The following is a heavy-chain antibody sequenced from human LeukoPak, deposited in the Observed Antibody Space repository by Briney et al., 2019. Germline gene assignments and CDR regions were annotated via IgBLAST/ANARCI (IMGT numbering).Heavy chain of an antibody. V-gene: IGHV3-74*01. CDR2: IQNDGSNT. Sequence: GGSLRLSCAASGFTFTTYWMHWVRQVPGKGLVWVSRIQNDGSNTDYADSVKGRFTISRDNSKNTLYLQMNSLRAEDTAVYYCAKVGGPIVGATKQFDYWGQGTLGTVSS. CDR1: GFTFTTYW. CDR3: AKVGGPIVGATKQFDY. D-gene: IGHD1-26*01. J-gene: IGHJ4*02.